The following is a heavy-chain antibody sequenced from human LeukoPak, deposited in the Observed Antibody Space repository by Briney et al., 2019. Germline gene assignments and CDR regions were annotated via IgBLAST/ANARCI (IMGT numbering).Heavy chain of an antibody. CDR3: AREMSGSNDAFDI. D-gene: IGHD3-10*01. Sequence: GGSLRLSCAASGFTLSSYDMHWVRQATGEGLEWVSMIYKAGNTYYTGSVKGRFTISRENAKNSLYLQMNSLTAGDTAVYYCAREMSGSNDAFDIWGPGTMVTVSS. CDR2: IYKAGNT. CDR1: GFTLSSYD. J-gene: IGHJ3*02. V-gene: IGHV3-13*01.